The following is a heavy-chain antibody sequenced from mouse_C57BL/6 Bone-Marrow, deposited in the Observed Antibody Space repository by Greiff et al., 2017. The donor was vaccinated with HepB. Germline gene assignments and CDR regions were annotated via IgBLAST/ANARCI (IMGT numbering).Heavy chain of an antibody. CDR3: ARRTTVGYFDV. D-gene: IGHD1-1*01. V-gene: IGHV1-78*01. CDR1: GYTFTDHT. CDR2: IYPRDGSS. Sequence: QVQLQQSDAELVKPGASVKISCKVSGYTFTDHTIHWMKQRPEQGLEWIGYIYPRDGSSRYNEKFKGKATLTEDKSSSTAYMQLNSLTSVDSAVFFCARRTTVGYFDVWGTGTTVTVSS. J-gene: IGHJ1*03.